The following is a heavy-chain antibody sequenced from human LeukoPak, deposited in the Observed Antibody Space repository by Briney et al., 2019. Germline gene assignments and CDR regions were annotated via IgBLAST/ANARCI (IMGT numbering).Heavy chain of an antibody. V-gene: IGHV3-64D*06. CDR3: VNQISGWVY. CDR2: ISRNGGST. J-gene: IGHJ4*02. Sequence: GGSLRLSCSASGFTFSSYAMHWVRQAPGKGLEYVSGISRNGGSTYYADSVKGRFTIARDNSKNTLYLQMSSLRPDDTAVYYCVNQISGWVYWGQGTLVTVSS. CDR1: GFTFSSYA. D-gene: IGHD6-19*01.